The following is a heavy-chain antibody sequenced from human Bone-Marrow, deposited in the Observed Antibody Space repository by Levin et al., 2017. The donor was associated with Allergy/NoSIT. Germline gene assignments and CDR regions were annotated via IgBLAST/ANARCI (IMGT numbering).Heavy chain of an antibody. CDR1: GFIFSDYY. J-gene: IGHJ4*02. V-gene: IGHV3-11*01. Sequence: LSLTCEASGFIFSDYYMSWMRQAPGKGLEWVSYISSHGNTINYADSVRGRFTISRDNAKNSLYLQMTSLKAEDTAIYYCARESVGADFWGQGTLVAVSS. CDR2: ISSHGNTI. CDR3: ARESVGADF. D-gene: IGHD1-26*01.